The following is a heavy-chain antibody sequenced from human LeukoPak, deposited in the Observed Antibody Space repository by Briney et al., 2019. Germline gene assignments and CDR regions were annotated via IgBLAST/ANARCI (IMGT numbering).Heavy chain of an antibody. Sequence: GGSLRLSCAASGFTFSSYAMSWVRQAPGKGLEWVSAISGSGGSIYYADSVKGRFTISRDNSQNTVYLQMSSLRIEDTAVYYCAKFYYDFWTGYGYYFDYWGQGILVTVSS. V-gene: IGHV3-23*01. CDR3: AKFYYDFWTGYGYYFDY. CDR1: GFTFSSYA. D-gene: IGHD3-3*01. CDR2: ISGSGGSI. J-gene: IGHJ4*02.